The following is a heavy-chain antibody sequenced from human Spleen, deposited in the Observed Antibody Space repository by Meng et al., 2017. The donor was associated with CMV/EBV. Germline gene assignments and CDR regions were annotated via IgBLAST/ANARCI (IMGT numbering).Heavy chain of an antibody. CDR1: GYTFTSYG. CDR3: ARDIGGAVVVPAAIIGMDV. CDR2: ISAYNGNT. J-gene: IGHJ6*02. V-gene: IGHV1-18*01. Sequence: ASVKVSCKASGYTFTSYGISWVRQAPGQGLEWTGWISAYNGNTNYAQKLQGRVTMTTDTSTSTAYMELRSLRSDDTAVYYCARDIGGAVVVPAAIIGMDVWGQGTTVTVSS. D-gene: IGHD2-2*01.